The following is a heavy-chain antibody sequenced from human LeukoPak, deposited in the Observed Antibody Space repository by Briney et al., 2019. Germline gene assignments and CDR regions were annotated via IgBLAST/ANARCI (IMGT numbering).Heavy chain of an antibody. CDR2: INHSGST. CDR3: ARGGSHYSIPRWFAYYYYMDV. Sequence: SETLSLTCAVYGGSFSGYYWSWIRQPPGKGLEWIGEINHSGSTNYNPSLKSRVTISVDTSKNQFSLKLSSVTAADTAVYYCARGGSHYSIPRWFAYYYYMDVWGKGTTVTVSS. V-gene: IGHV4-34*01. J-gene: IGHJ6*03. D-gene: IGHD1-26*01. CDR1: GGSFSGYY.